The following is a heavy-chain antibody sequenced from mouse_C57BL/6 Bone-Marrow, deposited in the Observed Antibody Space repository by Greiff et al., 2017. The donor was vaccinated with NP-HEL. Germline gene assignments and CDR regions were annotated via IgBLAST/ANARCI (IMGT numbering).Heavy chain of an antibody. D-gene: IGHD1-1*01. Sequence: EVKLQKSGGGLVKPGGSLKLSCAASGFTFSDYGMHWVRQAPEKGLEWVAYISSGSSTIYYADTVKGRFTISRDNAKNTLFLQMTSLRSEDTAMYYCARPVYYGSSYASFAYWGQGTLVTVSA. CDR1: GFTFSDYG. CDR3: ARPVYYGSSYASFAY. J-gene: IGHJ3*01. V-gene: IGHV5-17*01. CDR2: ISSGSSTI.